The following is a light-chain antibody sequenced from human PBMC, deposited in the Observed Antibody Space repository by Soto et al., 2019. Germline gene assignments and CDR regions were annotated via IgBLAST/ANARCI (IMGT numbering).Light chain of an antibody. CDR1: QSISSY. J-gene: IGKJ5*01. Sequence: DIQMTQSPSSLSASVGDRFTITCRASQSISSYLNWYQQKPGKAPNLLIYTTSSLHSGVPSRFSGSGSGTDFTLTISSLQPEDFATYYCQQSYSTLITFGQGTRLEIK. V-gene: IGKV1-39*01. CDR3: QQSYSTLIT. CDR2: TTS.